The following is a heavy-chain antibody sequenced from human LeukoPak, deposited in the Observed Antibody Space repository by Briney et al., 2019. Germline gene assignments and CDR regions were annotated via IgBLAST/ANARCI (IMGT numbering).Heavy chain of an antibody. Sequence: SGPTLVNPTRTLTLTCTFSGFSLSTSEVGVGWIRQPPGKALEWLALYYGDDAKRYSPSLKSRLTINKDTSKNQVVLTMTNVGPVDTATYYCAAGDASGTSRDAFDIWGQGTKVTVSS. CDR1: GFSLSTSEVG. J-gene: IGHJ3*02. CDR2: YYGDDAK. V-gene: IGHV2-5*02. CDR3: AAGDASGTSRDAFDI. D-gene: IGHD3-10*01.